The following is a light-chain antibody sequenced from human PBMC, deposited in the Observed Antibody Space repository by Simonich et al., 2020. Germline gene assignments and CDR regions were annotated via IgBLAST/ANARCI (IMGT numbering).Light chain of an antibody. Sequence: QPVLTQPPSASASLGASVTLTCTLSSGYSNYKVDWYQQRPGQGPRCVMRVGTGGVVGSKGEGLPVRFSVLGSGLNRYLTIKNIQEEDESDYHCGADHGSGSNFVVVFGGGTKLTVL. V-gene: IGLV9-49*01. CDR3: GADHGSGSNFVVV. CDR2: VGTGGVVG. CDR1: SGYSNYK. J-gene: IGLJ2*01.